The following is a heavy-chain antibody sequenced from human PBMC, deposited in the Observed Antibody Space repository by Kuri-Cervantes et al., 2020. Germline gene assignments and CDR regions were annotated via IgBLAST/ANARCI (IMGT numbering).Heavy chain of an antibody. CDR1: GFTFSSYA. CDR2: ISYDGSNK. CDR3: TAHHDNVATIDFDY. J-gene: IGHJ4*02. D-gene: IGHD5-12*01. Sequence: GESLKISCAASGFTFSSYAMHWVRQAPGKGLEWVAVISYDGSNKYYADSVKGRFTISRDNSKNTLYLQMNSLRAEDTAVYYCTAHHDNVATIDFDYWGQGTLVTVSS. V-gene: IGHV3-30-3*01.